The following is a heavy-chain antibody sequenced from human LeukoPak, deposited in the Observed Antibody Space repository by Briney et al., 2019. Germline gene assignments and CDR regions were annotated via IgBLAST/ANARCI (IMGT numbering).Heavy chain of an antibody. CDR2: INPSGGST. CDR3: ARDGPTAAPFDY. CDR1: GYRFTSYD. Sequence: ASVKVSCKASGYRFTSYDMHWVRQAPGQGLEWMGIINPSGGSTSYAQRFQGRVAMTRDTSTTTVYMEVNSLISEDTAVYFCARDGPTAAPFDYWGQGTLVTVSS. J-gene: IGHJ4*02. D-gene: IGHD2-2*01. V-gene: IGHV1-46*01.